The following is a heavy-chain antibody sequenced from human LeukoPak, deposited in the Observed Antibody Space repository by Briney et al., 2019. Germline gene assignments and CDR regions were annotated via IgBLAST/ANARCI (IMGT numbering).Heavy chain of an antibody. V-gene: IGHV3-23*01. CDR2: ISGSGGST. CDR3: ARGDSASSDY. Sequence: GGSLRLSCAASGFTFSTYAMTWVRQAPGKGLEWVSVISGSGGSTYYADSVKGRFTISRDNSKNTLYLQMNSLRAGDTAVYYCARGDSASSDYWGQGTLVTVSS. CDR1: GFTFSTYA. J-gene: IGHJ4*02. D-gene: IGHD1-26*01.